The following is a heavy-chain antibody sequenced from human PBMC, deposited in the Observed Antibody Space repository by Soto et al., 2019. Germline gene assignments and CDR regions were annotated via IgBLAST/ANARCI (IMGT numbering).Heavy chain of an antibody. J-gene: IGHJ4*02. V-gene: IGHV1-18*01. Sequence: RSWLRQSPGQGLEWMGWISAYNGNTNYAQKLQGRVTMTTDTSTSTAYMELRSLRSDDTAVYYCASGSSWYWDYFDYWGQGTLVT. CDR2: ISAYNGNT. CDR3: ASGSSWYWDYFDY. D-gene: IGHD6-13*01.